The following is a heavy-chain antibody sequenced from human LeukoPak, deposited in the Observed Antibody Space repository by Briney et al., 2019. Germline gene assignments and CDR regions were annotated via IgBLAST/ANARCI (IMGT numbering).Heavy chain of an antibody. CDR2: IIPIFGTA. V-gene: IGHV1-69*13. CDR1: GGTFSSYA. D-gene: IGHD5-24*01. Sequence: GASVKVSCKASGGTFSSYAISWVRQAPGQGLEWMGGIIPIFGTANYAQKFQGRVTITADESTSTAYMELSSLRSEDTAVYYCARGGVGGDGYNPTPLFDYWGQGTLVTVSS. J-gene: IGHJ4*02. CDR3: ARGGVGGDGYNPTPLFDY.